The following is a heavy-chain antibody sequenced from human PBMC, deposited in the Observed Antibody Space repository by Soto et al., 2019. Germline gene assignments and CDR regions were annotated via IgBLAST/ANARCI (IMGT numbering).Heavy chain of an antibody. V-gene: IGHV3-30-3*01. CDR3: ARRRRRIAAAGYFDY. CDR2: ISYDGSNK. Sequence: GGSLRLSCAASGFTFSSYAMHWVRQAPGKGLEWVAVISYDGSNKYYADSVKGRFTISRDNSKNTLYLQMNSLRAEDTAVYYCARRRRRIAAAGYFDYWGQGTLVTVSS. CDR1: GFTFSSYA. D-gene: IGHD6-13*01. J-gene: IGHJ4*02.